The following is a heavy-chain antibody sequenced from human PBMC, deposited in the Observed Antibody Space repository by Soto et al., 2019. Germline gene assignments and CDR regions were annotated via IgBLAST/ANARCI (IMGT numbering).Heavy chain of an antibody. J-gene: IGHJ6*02. V-gene: IGHV3-33*01. CDR2: IWYDGRNK. D-gene: IGHD4-17*01. CDR3: ARLPLGDYGVGRSGMDV. CDR1: GFTFSSYG. Sequence: QVQLVESGGGVVQPGRSLRLSCAASGFTFSSYGMHWVRQAPGKGLEWVAVIWYDGRNKYYADSVKGRFTISRDNSKNTLYLQMNSLRAEDTAVYYCARLPLGDYGVGRSGMDVWGQGTTVTVSS.